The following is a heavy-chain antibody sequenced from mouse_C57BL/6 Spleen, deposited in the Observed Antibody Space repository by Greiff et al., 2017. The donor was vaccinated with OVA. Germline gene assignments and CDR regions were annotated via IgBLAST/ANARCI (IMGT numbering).Heavy chain of an antibody. CDR2: IYPRSGNT. D-gene: IGHD1-1*01. V-gene: IGHV1-81*01. CDR3: ARLPFTTVVSDWYFDV. J-gene: IGHJ1*03. CDR1: GYTFTSYG. Sequence: VQLVESGAELARPGASVKLSCKASGYTFTSYGISWVKQRTGQGLEWIGEIYPRSGNTYYNEKFKGKATLTADKSSSTAYMELRSLTSEDSAVYFCARLPFTTVVSDWYFDVWGTGTTVTVSS.